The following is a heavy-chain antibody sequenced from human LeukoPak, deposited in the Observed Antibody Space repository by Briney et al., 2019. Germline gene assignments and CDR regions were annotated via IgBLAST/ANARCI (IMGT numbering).Heavy chain of an antibody. V-gene: IGHV3-64*01. D-gene: IGHD1-26*01. CDR1: GFTFSSYA. J-gene: IGHJ4*02. CDR3: ARGDSGSHLDY. Sequence: PGGSLRLSCVASGFTFSSYAMHWVRQAPGKGLEYVSAISNNGGSTYYANSVKGRFTISRDNSKNTLSLQMGSLRAEDKAVYYCARGDSGSHLDYWGEGSLVTVSP. CDR2: ISNNGGST.